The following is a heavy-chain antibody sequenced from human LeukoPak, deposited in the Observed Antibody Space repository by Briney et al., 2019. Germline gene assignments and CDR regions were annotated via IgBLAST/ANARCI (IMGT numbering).Heavy chain of an antibody. CDR2: ISAYDGNT. V-gene: IGHV1-18*01. J-gene: IGHJ1*01. D-gene: IGHD2-15*01. Sequence: ASVKVSCKASGGTFSSYAISWVRQAPGQGLEWMGWISAYDGNTNYAQKLQGRVTMTTDTSTSTAYMELRSLRSDDTAVYYRARVNRWWATSGYFQHWGQGTLVTVSS. CDR1: GGTFSSYA. CDR3: ARVNRWWATSGYFQH.